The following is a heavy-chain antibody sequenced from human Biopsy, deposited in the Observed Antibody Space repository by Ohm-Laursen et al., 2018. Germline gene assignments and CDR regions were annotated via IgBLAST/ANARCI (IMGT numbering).Heavy chain of an antibody. V-gene: IGHV1-69*06. Sequence: SAKVSCKASGDTSRNLAINWVRQAPGQGLEWLGGNIPILGTGNYAQEFQDRVTVAADTSTSTATMELRSLRSDDTAVYYCATKLTGYFHHWGQGTLVIVSS. D-gene: IGHD3-9*01. CDR1: GDTSRNLA. CDR3: ATKLTGYFHH. CDR2: NIPILGTG. J-gene: IGHJ1*01.